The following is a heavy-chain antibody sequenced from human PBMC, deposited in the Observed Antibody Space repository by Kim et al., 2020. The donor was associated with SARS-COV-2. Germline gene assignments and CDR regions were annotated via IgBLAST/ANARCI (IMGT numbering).Heavy chain of an antibody. J-gene: IGHJ4*02. Sequence: SETLSLTCAVYGGSFIGYYWSWIRQPPGKGLEWIGEINHSGSTNYNPSLKSRVTISVDTSKNQFSLKLSSVTAADTAVYYCARILTIFGVGKDYWGQGTLVTVSS. V-gene: IGHV4-34*01. CDR3: ARILTIFGVGKDY. CDR1: GGSFIGYY. CDR2: INHSGST. D-gene: IGHD3-3*01.